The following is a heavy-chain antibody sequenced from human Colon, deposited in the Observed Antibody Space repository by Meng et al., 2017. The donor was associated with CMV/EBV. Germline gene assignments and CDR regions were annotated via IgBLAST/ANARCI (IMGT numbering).Heavy chain of an antibody. CDR1: GFPFTSYS. V-gene: IGHV1-18*04. CDR2: ISAYNGNT. Sequence: ASVTVSCKASGFPFTSYSFTWVRQAPGQGLEWLGWISAYNGNTNYAQIVQGRVTMTTDPSPTTAYMELRNLRSDDTAVYYCARLNGGNSGDWFDPWGQGTLVTVSS. CDR3: ARLNGGNSGDWFDP. J-gene: IGHJ5*02. D-gene: IGHD4-23*01.